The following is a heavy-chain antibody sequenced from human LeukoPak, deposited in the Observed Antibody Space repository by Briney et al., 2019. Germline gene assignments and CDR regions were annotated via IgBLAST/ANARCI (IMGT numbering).Heavy chain of an antibody. CDR2: ISWNSGSI. J-gene: IGHJ5*02. CDR1: GFTFDDYA. D-gene: IGHD3-22*01. CDR3: ARGVFHYYDSSGS. V-gene: IGHV3-9*01. Sequence: GGSLRLSCAASGFTFDDYAMHWVRQAPGKGLEWVSGISWNSGSIGYADSVKGRFTISRDNAKNSLYLQMNSLRAEDTAVYYCARGVFHYYDSSGSWGQGTLVTVSS.